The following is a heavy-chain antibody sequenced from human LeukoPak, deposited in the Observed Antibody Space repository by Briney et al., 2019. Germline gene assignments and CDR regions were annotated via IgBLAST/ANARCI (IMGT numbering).Heavy chain of an antibody. D-gene: IGHD5-18*01. Sequence: GGSLRLSCAASGFTFDDYAMHWVRQAPGKGLEWVSGISWNSGSIGYADSVTGRFTISRDNAKNSLYLQMNSLRAEDTALHYCAKDIVTAMDIFDYWGQGTLVTVSS. V-gene: IGHV3-9*01. CDR1: GFTFDDYA. CDR3: AKDIVTAMDIFDY. CDR2: ISWNSGSI. J-gene: IGHJ4*02.